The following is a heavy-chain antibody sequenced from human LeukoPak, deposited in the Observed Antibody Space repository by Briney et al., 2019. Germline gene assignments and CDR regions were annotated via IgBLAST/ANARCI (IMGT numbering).Heavy chain of an antibody. Sequence: GGSLRLSCAASGFTFSSYSMNWVRQAPGKGLVWVSRINSDGSSTSYADSVKGRFTISRDNAKNTLYLQMNSLRAEDTAVYYCATPGVSGRYSFDYWGQGTLVTVSS. CDR3: ATPGVSGRYSFDY. V-gene: IGHV3-74*01. CDR1: GFTFSSYS. J-gene: IGHJ4*02. D-gene: IGHD6-19*01. CDR2: INSDGSST.